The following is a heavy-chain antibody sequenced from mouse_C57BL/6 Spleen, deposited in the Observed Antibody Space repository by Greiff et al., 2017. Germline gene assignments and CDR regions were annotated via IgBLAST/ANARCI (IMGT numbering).Heavy chain of an antibody. J-gene: IGHJ2*01. Sequence: QVQLQQPGAELVMPGASVKLSCKASGYTFTSYWMHWVKQRPGQGLEWIGEIDPSDSYTNYNQKFKGKSTLTVDKSSSTAYMQLGSLTSEDSAVYYCARYRSKGGFDYWGQGTTLTVSS. CDR3: ARYRSKGGFDY. CDR2: IDPSDSYT. V-gene: IGHV1-69*01. D-gene: IGHD2-14*01. CDR1: GYTFTSYW.